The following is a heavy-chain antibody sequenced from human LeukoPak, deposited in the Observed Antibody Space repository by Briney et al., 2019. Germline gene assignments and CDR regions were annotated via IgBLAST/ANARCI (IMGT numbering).Heavy chain of an antibody. CDR2: MNHSGST. CDR1: GGSFSGYY. D-gene: IGHD3-10*01. J-gene: IGHJ4*02. Sequence: SETLSLTCAVYGGSFSGYYGSWLRQPPGKGVEWVGEMNHSGSTNYNPSLKSRVTISVATSNNQFSLKLSSVPAAATAVFYCARREVRGVVFDYWGQATLVTVSS. V-gene: IGHV4-34*01. CDR3: ARREVRGVVFDY.